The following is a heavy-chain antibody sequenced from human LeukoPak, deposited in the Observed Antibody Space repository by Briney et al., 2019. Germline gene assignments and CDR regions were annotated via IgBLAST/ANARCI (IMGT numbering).Heavy chain of an antibody. CDR2: ISGSGGST. J-gene: IGHJ6*03. D-gene: IGHD6-13*01. CDR3: ARDKTIAALLYYYSYMDV. CDR1: GFTFSSYA. V-gene: IGHV3-23*01. Sequence: GGSLRLSCAASGFTFSSYAMSWVRQAPGKGLEWVSAISGSGGSTYYADSVKGRFTISRDNSKNTLYLQMNSLRAEDTAVYYCARDKTIAALLYYYSYMDVWGKGTTVTVSS.